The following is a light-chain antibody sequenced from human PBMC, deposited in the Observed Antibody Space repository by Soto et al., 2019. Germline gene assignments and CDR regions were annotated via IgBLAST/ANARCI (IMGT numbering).Light chain of an antibody. V-gene: IGKV1-5*03. CDR3: KHKGT. J-gene: IGKJ1*01. CDR1: QSISSW. Sequence: DIQMTQSPSTLSASVGDRVTITCRASQSISSWLAWYPQKPGKAPKLLIYKASSLESGIPSRFSCSGSGTEFTLTISRLQPDEFATQYCKHKGTFGQGTKVEIK. CDR2: KAS.